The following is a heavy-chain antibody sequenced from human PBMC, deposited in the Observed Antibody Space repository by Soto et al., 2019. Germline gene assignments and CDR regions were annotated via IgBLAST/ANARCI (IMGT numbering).Heavy chain of an antibody. CDR1: GGTFSSYA. CDR2: IIPIFGTA. J-gene: IGHJ5*02. CDR3: ARGPDCSSTSCYATSRYNWFDP. Sequence: ASVKVSCKASGGTFSSYAISWVRQAPGQGLEWMGGIIPIFGTANYAQKFQGRVTITADKSTSTAYMELSSLRSEDTAVYYCARGPDCSSTSCYATSRYNWFDPWGQGTLVTVSS. D-gene: IGHD2-2*01. V-gene: IGHV1-69*06.